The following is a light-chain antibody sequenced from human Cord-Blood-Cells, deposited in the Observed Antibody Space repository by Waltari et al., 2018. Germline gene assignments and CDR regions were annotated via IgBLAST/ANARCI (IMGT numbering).Light chain of an antibody. CDR1: TSAVGGYNF. V-gene: IGLV2-14*01. J-gene: IGLJ2*01. Sequence: QSALTQPASVSGSPGQSITISCPGTTSAVGGYNFVSWYQQHPGKAPKPMIYEVSNRPSGVSNRFSGSKSGNTASLTISGLQAEDEADYYCSSYTSSSTLVFGGGTKLTVL. CDR3: SSYTSSSTLV. CDR2: EVS.